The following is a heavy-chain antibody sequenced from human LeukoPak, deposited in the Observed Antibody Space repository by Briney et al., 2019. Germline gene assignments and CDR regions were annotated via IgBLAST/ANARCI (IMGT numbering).Heavy chain of an antibody. CDR1: GFTFSDYY. CDR3: ARVYSYGPLDY. J-gene: IGHJ4*02. CDR2: ISSSGSTI. Sequence: GGSLRLSCAASGFTFSDYYMSRIRQAPGKGLEWVSYISSSGSTIYYADSVKGRFTISRDNAKNSLYLQMNSLRAEDTAVYYCARVYSYGPLDYWGQGTLVTVSS. V-gene: IGHV3-11*01. D-gene: IGHD5-18*01.